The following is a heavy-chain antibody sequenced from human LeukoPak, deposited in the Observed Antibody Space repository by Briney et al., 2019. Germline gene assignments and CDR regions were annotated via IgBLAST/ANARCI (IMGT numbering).Heavy chain of an antibody. CDR3: AKDRHSSSWYKGSFDY. CDR1: GFTFSSYA. Sequence: PGGSLRLSCAASGFTFSSYAMSWVRQAPGKGLEWVSVISGSGGSTYCADSVKGRFTVSRDNSKNTLYLQMNSLRAEDSAVYYCAKDRHSSSWYKGSFDYWGQGTLVTVSS. D-gene: IGHD6-13*01. J-gene: IGHJ4*02. V-gene: IGHV3-23*01. CDR2: ISGSGGST.